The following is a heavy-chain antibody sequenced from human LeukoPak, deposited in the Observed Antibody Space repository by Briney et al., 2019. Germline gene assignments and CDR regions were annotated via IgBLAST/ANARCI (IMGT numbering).Heavy chain of an antibody. CDR2: ISGSGGST. V-gene: IGHV3-23*01. CDR1: GFTFSSYA. CDR3: AKDSGSSWSPNY. Sequence: GGSLRLSCAASGFTFSSYAMSWVRQAPGKGLEWVSAISGSGGSTYYADSVKGRFTISRDNSKNTLYLQMNSLRAGDTAVYYCAKDSGSSWSPNYWGQGTLVTVSS. J-gene: IGHJ4*02. D-gene: IGHD6-13*01.